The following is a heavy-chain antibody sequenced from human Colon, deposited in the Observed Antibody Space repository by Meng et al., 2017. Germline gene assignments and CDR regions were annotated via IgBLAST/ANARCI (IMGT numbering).Heavy chain of an antibody. D-gene: IGHD5-24*01. J-gene: IGHJ4*02. CDR1: GFTFSSYS. V-gene: IGHV3-21*01. CDR3: ARELQLGY. Sequence: VALVEFGGCLVKLWGSLRLSCASSGFTFSSYSMNWVRQAPGKGLEWVSSSSTSSSYIYYADSVKGRFTISRDDAKNSLYLQMNSLRAEDTAVYYCARELQLGYWGQGTLVTVSS. CDR2: SSTSSSYI.